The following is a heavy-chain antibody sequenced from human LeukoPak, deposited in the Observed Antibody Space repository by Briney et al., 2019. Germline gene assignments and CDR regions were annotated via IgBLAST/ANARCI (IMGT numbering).Heavy chain of an antibody. D-gene: IGHD5-24*01. CDR2: ISAYNGNT. V-gene: IGHV1-18*01. CDR3: AREGDGYNYGNWFDP. Sequence: ASVKVSFKASGYTFISYGISWVRQAPGQGLEWMGWISAYNGNTNYAQKIQGRVTMTTDTFTSTAYMELRSLRSDDTAVYYCAREGDGYNYGNWFDPWGQGTLVTVSS. CDR1: GYTFISYG. J-gene: IGHJ5*02.